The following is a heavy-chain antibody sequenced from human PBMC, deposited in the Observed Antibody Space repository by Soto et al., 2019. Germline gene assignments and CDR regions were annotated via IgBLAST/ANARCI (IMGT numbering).Heavy chain of an antibody. D-gene: IGHD4-17*01. V-gene: IGHV1-2*02. CDR3: ARMTTVTENYYYYGMDV. J-gene: IGHJ6*02. Sequence: ASVKVSCKASGYTFTGYYMHWVRQAPGQGLEWMGWINPNSGGTNYAQKIQGRVTMTRDTSISTAYMELSRLRSDDTAVYYCARMTTVTENYYYYGMDVWGQGTTVTVSS. CDR2: INPNSGGT. CDR1: GYTFTGYY.